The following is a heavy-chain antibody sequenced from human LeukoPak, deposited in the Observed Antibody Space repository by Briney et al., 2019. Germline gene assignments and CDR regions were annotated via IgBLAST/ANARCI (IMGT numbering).Heavy chain of an antibody. CDR2: IKKDGSEK. J-gene: IGHJ4*02. CDR3: ARVGVGARFDY. Sequence: GGSLRLSCAASGFTFRSYWMSWVRQASGKGLGWVANIKKDGSEKYYVDSVKGRFTISRDNAKNSLYLQMNSLRAEDTAVYYCARVGVGARFDYWGQGTLVTVSS. D-gene: IGHD1-26*01. CDR1: GFTFRSYW. V-gene: IGHV3-7*01.